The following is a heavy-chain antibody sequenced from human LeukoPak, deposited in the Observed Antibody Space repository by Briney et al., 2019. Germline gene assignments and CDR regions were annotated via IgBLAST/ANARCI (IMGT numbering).Heavy chain of an antibody. CDR2: INPNSGGT. D-gene: IGHD3-10*01. V-gene: IGHV1-2*02. J-gene: IGHJ4*02. CDR1: GYTFTDYY. CDR3: ARVLVVRRLIQTPEGFDY. Sequence: ASVKVSCKASGYTFTDYYIHWVRQAPGQGLEWMGWINPNSGGTNCAQNFQGRVTMTRDTSISTAYMELSRLRSDDTAVYYCARVLVVRRLIQTPEGFDYWGQGTLVTVSS.